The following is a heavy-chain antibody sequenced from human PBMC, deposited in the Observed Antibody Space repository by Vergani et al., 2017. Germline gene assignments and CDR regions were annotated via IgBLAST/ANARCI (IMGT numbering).Heavy chain of an antibody. CDR3: ARGLFPREVRGVITPGWFDP. J-gene: IGHJ5*02. V-gene: IGHV3-21*01. Sequence: EVQLVESGGGLVKPGGSLRLSCAASGFTFSSYSMNWVRQAPGKGLEWVSSISSSSSYIYYADSVKGRFTISRDNAKHSLYLQMNSLRAEDTAVYYCARGLFPREVRGVITPGWFDPWGQGTLVTVSS. CDR2: ISSSSSYI. CDR1: GFTFSSYS. D-gene: IGHD3-10*01.